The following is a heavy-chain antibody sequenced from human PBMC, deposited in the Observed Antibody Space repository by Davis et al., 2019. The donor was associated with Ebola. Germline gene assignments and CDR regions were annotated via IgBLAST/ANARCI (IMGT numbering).Heavy chain of an antibody. CDR1: GFTFEDDA. D-gene: IGHD6-25*01. J-gene: IGHJ4*02. CDR2: ISGLGDKT. Sequence: GGSLRLSCAASGFTFEDDAMHWVRQAPGKGPEWVSLISGLGDKTDYADSVKGRFTISRDNSKNSLYLQMNSLRTDDTALYYCVKDRRSSGWVYYFDHWGQGALVTVSS. V-gene: IGHV3-43*02. CDR3: VKDRRSSGWVYYFDH.